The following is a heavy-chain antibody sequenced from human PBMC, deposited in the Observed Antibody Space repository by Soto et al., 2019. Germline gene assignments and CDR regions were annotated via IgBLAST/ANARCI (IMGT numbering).Heavy chain of an antibody. Sequence: ASVKVSCKASGGTFSSYAISWVRQAPGQGLEWMGGIIPIFGTANYAQKFQGRVTITADESTSTAYMELSSLRSEDTAVYYCARDRGYYDSSGYKYNWFDPWGQGTLVTVSS. CDR1: GGTFSSYA. CDR3: ARDRGYYDSSGYKYNWFDP. D-gene: IGHD3-22*01. J-gene: IGHJ5*02. V-gene: IGHV1-69*13. CDR2: IIPIFGTA.